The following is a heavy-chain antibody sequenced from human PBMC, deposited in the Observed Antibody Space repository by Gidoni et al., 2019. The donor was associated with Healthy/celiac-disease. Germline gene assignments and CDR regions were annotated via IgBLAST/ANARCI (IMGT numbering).Heavy chain of an antibody. CDR2: IRGSGGST. CDR3: AKVSIAVAGGGNWFDP. Sequence: EVQLVESGGGLVQPGGSLRLSCAASGFTFSSHAMSWVRQAPGKGLGWGSAIRGSGGSTYCAGSVKGRFTISRDNSKNTLYLQMNSLKAEDTAVYYCAKVSIAVAGGGNWFDPWGQGTLVTVSS. CDR1: GFTFSSHA. D-gene: IGHD6-19*01. V-gene: IGHV3-23*04. J-gene: IGHJ5*02.